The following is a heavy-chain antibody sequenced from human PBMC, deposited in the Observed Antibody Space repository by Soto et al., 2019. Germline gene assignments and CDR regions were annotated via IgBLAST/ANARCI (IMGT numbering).Heavy chain of an antibody. V-gene: IGHV3-23*01. Sequence: GGSLRLSCAASGFTFSSYAMSWVRQAPGKGLEWVSAISGSGGSTYYADSVKGRFTISRDNSKNTLYLQMNSLRAEDTAVYYCAKDQSSRYYDILTGYYKVVDYWGQGTLVTVSS. CDR1: GFTFSSYA. CDR3: AKDQSSRYYDILTGYYKVVDY. CDR2: ISGSGGST. J-gene: IGHJ4*02. D-gene: IGHD3-9*01.